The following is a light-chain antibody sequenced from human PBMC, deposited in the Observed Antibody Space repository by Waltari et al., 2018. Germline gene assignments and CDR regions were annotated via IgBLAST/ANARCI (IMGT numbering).Light chain of an antibody. V-gene: IGLV3-10*01. CDR3: YSTDSSGHERV. CDR1: ALAKKY. J-gene: IGLJ3*02. CDR2: EDT. Sequence: SYELTQPPSVSVSPGQPARITCSGDALAKKYAYWYQQKSGQAPVLVIFEDTKRPSAMPERFSGSSSGTRATLTSAGAQVEDEADYYCYSTDSSGHERVFGGGTKLTVL.